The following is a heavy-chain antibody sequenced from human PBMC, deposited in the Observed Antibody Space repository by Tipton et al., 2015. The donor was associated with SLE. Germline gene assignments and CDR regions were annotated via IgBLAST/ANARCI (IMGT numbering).Heavy chain of an antibody. D-gene: IGHD1/OR15-1a*01. Sequence: SLRLSCATSGFTFSSYALSWVRRGPGKGLEWVSAISGGGGRTYYADFVKGRFSISIDKSKKTLFLQMKSLRVDDTATYYCAKFEKTTDFYLDSWGQGTLVSVSS. CDR1: GFTFSSYA. CDR3: AKFEKTTDFYLDS. J-gene: IGHJ4*02. CDR2: ISGGGGRT. V-gene: IGHV3-23*01.